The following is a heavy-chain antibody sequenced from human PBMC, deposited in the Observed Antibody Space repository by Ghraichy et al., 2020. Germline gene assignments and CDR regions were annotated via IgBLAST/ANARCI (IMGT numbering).Heavy chain of an antibody. CDR3: ARAGYCSGGSCYVPGVFDL. D-gene: IGHD2-15*01. V-gene: IGHV1-69*02. J-gene: IGHJ3*01. CDR1: GGTFSNKI. CDR2: IIPILDIA. Sequence: SVKVSCKASGGTFSNKIISWVRQAPGQGLEWMGRIIPILDIANYAQQFQDRVPITADKSTSTAYMELSSLRSEDTAVYFCARAGYCSGGSCYVPGVFDLWGQGTLVTVSS.